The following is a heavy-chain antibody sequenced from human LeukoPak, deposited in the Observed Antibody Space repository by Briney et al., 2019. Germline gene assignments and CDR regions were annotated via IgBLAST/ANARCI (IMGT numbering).Heavy chain of an antibody. D-gene: IGHD6-19*01. CDR2: IYYSGST. CDR1: GGSVSSGTYY. J-gene: IGHJ4*02. Sequence: SETLSLTCTVSGGSVSSGTYYWSWIRQPPGKGLEWIGYIYYSGSTNYNPSLKSRVTISVDTSKNQFSLKLSSVTAADTAVYYCARHLGSGWFFRGGFDYWGQGTLVTVSS. V-gene: IGHV4-61*01. CDR3: ARHLGSGWFFRGGFDY.